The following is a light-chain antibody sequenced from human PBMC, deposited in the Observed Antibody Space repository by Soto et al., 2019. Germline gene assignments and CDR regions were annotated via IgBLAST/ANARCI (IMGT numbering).Light chain of an antibody. V-gene: IGLV2-14*01. CDR2: VVS. CDR3: SSYTSSSTYV. J-gene: IGLJ1*01. Sequence: QSALTQPASVSGSPGQSITISCTGTSSDVGGYNYVSWYQQYRGKAPKLMIYVVSNRPSGVSNRFSGSKSGNTASLTISGLQAEDEADYYCSSYTSSSTYVFGTGTKLTVL. CDR1: SSDVGGYNY.